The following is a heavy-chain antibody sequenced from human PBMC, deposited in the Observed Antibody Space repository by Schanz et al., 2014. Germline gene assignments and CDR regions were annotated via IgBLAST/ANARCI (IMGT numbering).Heavy chain of an antibody. V-gene: IGHV3-20*01. D-gene: IGHD6-6*01. CDR1: GFTFDDYG. J-gene: IGHJ5*02. CDR3: ARGSSASLSRVWFDL. CDR2: INWNGGDT. Sequence: EVQLLESGGGLVQPGGSLRLSCAASGFTFDDYGMSWVRQVPGKGLEWVSGINWNGGDTSYADSVKGRFIISRDNAKNSLYLEMNSLRAGDTAFYHCARGSSASLSRVWFDLWGQGTLVTVSS.